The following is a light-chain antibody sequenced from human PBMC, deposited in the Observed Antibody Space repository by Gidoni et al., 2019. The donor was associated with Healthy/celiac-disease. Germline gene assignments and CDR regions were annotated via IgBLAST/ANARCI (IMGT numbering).Light chain of an antibody. CDR2: GAS. Sequence: EIVLTQSPGTLSLSPGERATLSCRASQSVSSSYLAWYQQKPGQAPRLLIYGASSRATGIPDRFSGSGSGTDFTLTISRLEPEDFAVYYCQQYGSSPGAMCSFGQGTKLEIK. V-gene: IGKV3-20*01. CDR1: QSVSSSY. J-gene: IGKJ2*04. CDR3: QQYGSSPGAMCS.